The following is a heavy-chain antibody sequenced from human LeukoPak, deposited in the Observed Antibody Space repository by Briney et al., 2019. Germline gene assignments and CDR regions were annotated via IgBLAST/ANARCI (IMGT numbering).Heavy chain of an antibody. CDR1: GDSIRNDY. Sequence: KPSETLSLTCKVSGDSIRNDYWSWVRQPPGGRLEWMGYINFAGSTIYNPSLKGRVTMLVDTSKNQVFLRLTSVAAADTAVYYCVRLDCVGDNCYNYWAQGTLVTVSS. V-gene: IGHV4-59*08. D-gene: IGHD2-15*01. CDR3: VRLDCVGDNCYNY. J-gene: IGHJ4*02. CDR2: INFAGST.